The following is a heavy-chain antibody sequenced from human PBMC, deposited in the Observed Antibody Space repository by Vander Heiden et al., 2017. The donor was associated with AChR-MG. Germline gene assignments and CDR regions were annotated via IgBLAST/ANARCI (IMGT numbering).Heavy chain of an antibody. CDR2: IIPIFGTA. CDR3: ASPGSSSGY. CDR1: GSNFSSYG. D-gene: IGHD6-6*01. J-gene: IGHJ4*02. Sequence: QVQLVQSGAVVKQPGSSVTLSCKASGSNFSSYGISWVRQAPGQGLEWMGGIIPIFGTANYAQKFQGRVTITAEESTSTAYMELSSLRSEDTAVYYCASPGSSSGYWGQGTLVTVSS. V-gene: IGHV1-69*12.